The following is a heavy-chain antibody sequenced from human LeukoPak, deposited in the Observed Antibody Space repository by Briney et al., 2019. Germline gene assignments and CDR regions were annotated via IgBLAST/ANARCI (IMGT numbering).Heavy chain of an antibody. J-gene: IGHJ4*02. CDR3: ARDPYCSSTSCYYDY. Sequence: GGSLRLSCAASGFTFSSYSMNWVRQAPGKGLEWVSSISSGSSYIYYADSVKGRFTISRDNAKNSLYLQMNSLRAEDTAEYYCARDPYCSSTSCYYDYWGQGTLVTVSS. CDR2: ISSGSSYI. V-gene: IGHV3-21*01. CDR1: GFTFSSYS. D-gene: IGHD2-2*01.